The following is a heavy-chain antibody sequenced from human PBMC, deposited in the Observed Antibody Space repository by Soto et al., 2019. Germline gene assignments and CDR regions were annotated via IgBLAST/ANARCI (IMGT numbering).Heavy chain of an antibody. Sequence: SETLSLTCSVSGGSISSGSYYWSWIRQHPGQGLEWIGYIFYSGSTYYNPSLKSRVSISVDTSKNQFSLRLSSVTAADTVLYYCARMLYSSTPHFDYWGQGALVTVSS. CDR3: ARMLYSSTPHFDY. CDR1: GGSISSGSYY. V-gene: IGHV4-31*03. CDR2: IFYSGST. D-gene: IGHD6-19*01. J-gene: IGHJ4*02.